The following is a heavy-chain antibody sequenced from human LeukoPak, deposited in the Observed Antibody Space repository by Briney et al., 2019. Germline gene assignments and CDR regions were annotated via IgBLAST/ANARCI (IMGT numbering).Heavy chain of an antibody. CDR2: IYYSGST. Sequence: PSETLSLTCTVSGGSISSTSFYWGWIRQPPGKGLEWIGSIYYSGSTYYNPSLKSRVTISVDTSKNQFSLKMSSVTAADTAVYYCARLQLDLLWFGDHGMDVWGQGTTVTVSS. D-gene: IGHD3-10*01. CDR3: ARLQLDLLWFGDHGMDV. V-gene: IGHV4-39*01. CDR1: GGSISSTSFY. J-gene: IGHJ6*02.